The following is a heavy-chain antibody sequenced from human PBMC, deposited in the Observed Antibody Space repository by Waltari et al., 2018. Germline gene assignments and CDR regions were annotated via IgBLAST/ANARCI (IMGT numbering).Heavy chain of an antibody. J-gene: IGHJ3*02. CDR1: GFPFDDSA. D-gene: IGHD1-26*01. Sequence: EVQLVESGGGLVQPGRSLRLSCAASGFPFDDSAMHWVRHAPGKGLEWVSGISWNSGSIGYADSVKGRFTISRDNAKNSLYLQMNSLRAEDMALYYCAKDMGAGATDAFDIWGQGTMVTVSS. CDR3: AKDMGAGATDAFDI. CDR2: ISWNSGSI. V-gene: IGHV3-9*03.